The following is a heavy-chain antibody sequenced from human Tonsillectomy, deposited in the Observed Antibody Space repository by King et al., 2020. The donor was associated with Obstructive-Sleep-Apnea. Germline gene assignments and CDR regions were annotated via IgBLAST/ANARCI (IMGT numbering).Heavy chain of an antibody. V-gene: IGHV5-51*01. D-gene: IGHD3-22*01. CDR1: GYSFTSYW. Sequence: QLVQSGAEVKKPGESLKISCKGSGYSFTSYWIAWVRQMPGKGLEWMGIIYPGDSDPRYSPPFQGQVTISADKSITTAYLQWSSLKASDTAMYYCARQYYYDSSNYNHYYSGMDVWGQGTTVTVSS. CDR3: ARQYYYDSSNYNHYYSGMDV. J-gene: IGHJ6*02. CDR2: IYPGDSDP.